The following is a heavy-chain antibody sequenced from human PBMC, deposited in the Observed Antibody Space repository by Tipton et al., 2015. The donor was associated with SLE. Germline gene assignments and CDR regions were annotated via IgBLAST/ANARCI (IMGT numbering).Heavy chain of an antibody. J-gene: IGHJ6*03. Sequence: TLSLTCAVSGGSISSGGYSWSWIRQPPGKGLEWIGYIYHSGSTYYNPSLKSRVTISVDTSKNQFSLKLSSVTAADTAVYYCARGGIAVAGGNYYYYYYMDVWGKGTTVTVSS. CDR2: IYHSGST. D-gene: IGHD6-19*01. CDR1: GGSISSGGYS. V-gene: IGHV4-30-2*01. CDR3: ARGGIAVAGGNYYYYYYMDV.